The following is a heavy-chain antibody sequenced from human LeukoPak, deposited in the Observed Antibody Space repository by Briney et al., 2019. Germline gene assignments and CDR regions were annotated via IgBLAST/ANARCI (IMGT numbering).Heavy chain of an antibody. CDR1: GGSISSYY. CDR3: ARVPDTSMAYFDY. V-gene: IGHV4-30-4*08. J-gene: IGHJ4*02. Sequence: PSETLSLTCTVSGGSISSYYWGWIRQPPGKGLEWIGYIHYSGNTYYNSSLKSRVTISLDKSKNQFSLKLSSVTAADTAVYYCARVPDTSMAYFDYWGQGTLVTVSS. CDR2: IHYSGNT. D-gene: IGHD5-18*01.